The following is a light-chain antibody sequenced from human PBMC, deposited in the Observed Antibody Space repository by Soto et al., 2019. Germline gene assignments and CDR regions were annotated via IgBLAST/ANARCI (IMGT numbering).Light chain of an antibody. V-gene: IGKV3-11*01. J-gene: IGKJ2*01. CDR2: DAS. Sequence: EIVLTQSPATLSLSPGEKATLPCRASQTVNGYLVWYQQKPGQAPRLLIYDASDRATGIPARFSASGSGTDFTLTISSLEPEDFAVYYCQHRNNWPPRYTFGQGTKLEIK. CDR1: QTVNGY. CDR3: QHRNNWPPRYT.